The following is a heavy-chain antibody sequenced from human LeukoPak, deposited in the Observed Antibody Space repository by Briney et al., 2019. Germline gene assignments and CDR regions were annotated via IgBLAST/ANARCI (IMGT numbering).Heavy chain of an antibody. CDR1: SGSITTYY. CDR3: ARLVVPEAFDFDS. CDR2: IHHSGSA. V-gene: IGHV4-59*08. D-gene: IGHD2-2*01. Sequence: PSDTLSLNCYVSSGSITTYYWNWIRQARGKATEWIGHIHHSGSANYNHSLKSRVTLSIDTPKDQFFLRLTSVTAADTAVYYCARLVVPEAFDFDSWGQGTLVTVSS. J-gene: IGHJ4*02.